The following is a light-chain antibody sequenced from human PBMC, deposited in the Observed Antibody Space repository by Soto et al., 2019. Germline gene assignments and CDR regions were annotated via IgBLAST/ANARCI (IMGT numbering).Light chain of an antibody. CDR3: LQDYNYPQT. V-gene: IGKV1-6*01. Sequence: IQMTQSPSSLSASVGDRVTITCQASQDITNYLNWYQQKPGKAPKLLIYAASRLQTGVSSRFSGSGSGTDFTLTISSLQPEDFATYYCLQDYNYPQTFGPGTKVDIK. CDR1: QDITNY. CDR2: AAS. J-gene: IGKJ1*01.